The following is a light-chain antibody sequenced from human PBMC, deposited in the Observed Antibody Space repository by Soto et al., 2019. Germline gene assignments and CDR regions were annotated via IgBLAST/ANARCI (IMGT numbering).Light chain of an antibody. Sequence: DIQMTQSPSTLSASVGDTVTITCRASQSLSYWLAWYQQKSGQAPKLLIHKASTLESGDPSRFSGSGTGTQFTLTISSLQPDDFATIYSQQYDRVPYTFGQWTKLEIK. CDR2: KAS. V-gene: IGKV1-5*03. CDR3: QQYDRVPYT. J-gene: IGKJ2*01. CDR1: QSLSYW.